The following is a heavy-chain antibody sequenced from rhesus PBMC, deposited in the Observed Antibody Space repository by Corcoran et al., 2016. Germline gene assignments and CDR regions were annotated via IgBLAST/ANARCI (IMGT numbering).Heavy chain of an antibody. D-gene: IGHD5-24*01. CDR2: IYGGSGST. Sequence: QVQLQESGPGLVKPSETLSLTCAVSGGSITTNPWSWIRQCPGKGLEWIGNIYGGSGSTSYNSSLKSRVTISTDTSKNQFSLKLTSVTAADTAVYYCARYSTVAVRYFDYWGQGVLVTVSS. CDR1: GGSITTNP. V-gene: IGHV4-147*01. CDR3: ARYSTVAVRYFDY. J-gene: IGHJ4*01.